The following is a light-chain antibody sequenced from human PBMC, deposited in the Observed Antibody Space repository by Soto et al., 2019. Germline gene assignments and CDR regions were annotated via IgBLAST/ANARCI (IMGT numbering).Light chain of an antibody. CDR3: QQRSNWPPLYT. Sequence: EIVLTQSPATLSLSPGERATLSCRASQSVSNYLAWYQQTPGQAPRLLIYDASNRATGIPARFSGSGSGTDFTLTISSLEPEDFAVYYCQQRSNWPPLYTFGQGPKLEIK. J-gene: IGKJ2*01. V-gene: IGKV3-11*01. CDR1: QSVSNY. CDR2: DAS.